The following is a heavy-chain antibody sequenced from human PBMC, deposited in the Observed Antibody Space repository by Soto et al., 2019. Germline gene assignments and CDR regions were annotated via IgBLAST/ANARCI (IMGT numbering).Heavy chain of an antibody. J-gene: IGHJ4*02. V-gene: IGHV3-21*01. CDR1: GFTFTTYS. Sequence: EVQLVEFGGGLVKPGGSLRLSCAASGFTFTTYSMNWVRQAPGKGLEWVSSISSSSSYIDYADSVKGRFTISRDNAKNSLYLQMNSLRAEDTAVYYCARDYYGDYYFDYWGQGTLVTVSS. CDR2: ISSSSSYI. CDR3: ARDYYGDYYFDY. D-gene: IGHD4-17*01.